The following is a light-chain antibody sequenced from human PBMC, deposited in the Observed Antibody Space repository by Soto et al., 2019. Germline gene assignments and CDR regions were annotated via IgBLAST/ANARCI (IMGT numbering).Light chain of an antibody. CDR2: WAS. J-gene: IGKJ1*01. CDR1: RSVLYSSNNMDY. CDR3: QQYYGSPLT. Sequence: DIVMTQSPDSLAVSLGERATINCKSSRSVLYSSNNMDYLAWYQQKPGQSPKLLIYWASTREAGVPDRFSGSGSGTDFTLTINNVQAEDVAIYYCQQYYGSPLTFGQGTRVEI. V-gene: IGKV4-1*01.